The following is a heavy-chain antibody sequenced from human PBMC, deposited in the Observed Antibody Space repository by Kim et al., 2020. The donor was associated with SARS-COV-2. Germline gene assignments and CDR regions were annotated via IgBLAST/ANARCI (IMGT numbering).Heavy chain of an antibody. V-gene: IGHV1-69*13. CDR1: GGTFSSYA. CDR3: ARFSRFGARKLYDAFDI. Sequence: SVKVSCKASGGTFSSYAISWVRQAPGQGLEWMGGIIPIFGTANYAQKFQGRVTITADESTSTAYMELSSLRSEDTAVYYCARFSRFGARKLYDAFDIWGQGTMVTVSS. D-gene: IGHD3-10*02. CDR2: IIPIFGTA. J-gene: IGHJ3*02.